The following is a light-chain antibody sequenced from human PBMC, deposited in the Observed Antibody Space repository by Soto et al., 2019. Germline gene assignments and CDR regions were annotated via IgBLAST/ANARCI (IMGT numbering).Light chain of an antibody. V-gene: IGKV3-20*01. CDR1: QSVSSAY. Sequence: EIVLTQSPGTLSLSPGERATLSCRASQSVSSAYLAWFQLTPGQAPRLLIYGASSRAAGIPDRFSGSGSGTDFTLTISRLEPEDFAVYYCHQYGSSPTWTFGQGTKVEIK. CDR2: GAS. CDR3: HQYGSSPTWT. J-gene: IGKJ1*01.